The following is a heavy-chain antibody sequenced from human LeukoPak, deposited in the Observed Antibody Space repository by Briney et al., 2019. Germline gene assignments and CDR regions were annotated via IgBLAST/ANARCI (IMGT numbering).Heavy chain of an antibody. CDR3: ARGRSGGDTI. CDR2: INHSGST. D-gene: IGHD2-21*02. CDR1: GGSFSGYY. J-gene: IGHJ4*02. V-gene: IGHV4-34*01. Sequence: SETLSLTCAVYGGSFSGYYWSWIRQPPGKGLEWIGEINHSGSTNYNPSLKSRVTISVDTSKNQFSLKLSSVTAADTAVYYCARGRSGGDTIWAQGTLVTVSS.